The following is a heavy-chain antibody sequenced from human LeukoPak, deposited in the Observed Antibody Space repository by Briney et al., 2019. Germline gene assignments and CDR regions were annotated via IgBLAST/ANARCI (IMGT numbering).Heavy chain of an antibody. J-gene: IGHJ5*02. CDR1: GFTFSSYA. CDR3: ARDVVVVAANWFDP. CDR2: ISYDGSNK. D-gene: IGHD2-15*01. V-gene: IGHV3-30-3*01. Sequence: GGSLRLSCAASGFTFSSYAMSWVRQAPGKGLEWVAVISYDGSNKYYADSVKGRFTISRDNSKNTLYLQMNSLRAEDTAVYYCARDVVVVAANWFDPWGQGTLVTVSS.